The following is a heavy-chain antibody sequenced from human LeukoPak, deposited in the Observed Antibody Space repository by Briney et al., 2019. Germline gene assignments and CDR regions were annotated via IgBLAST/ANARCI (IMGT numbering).Heavy chain of an antibody. Sequence: GGSLRLSCAASGFTFSSYGMHWVRQAPGKGLEWVAVISYDGSNKYYADSVKGRFTISRDNSKNTLYLQMNSLRAEDTAVYYCARDEIRYYYYYMDVWGKGTTVTISS. J-gene: IGHJ6*03. CDR1: GFTFSSYG. V-gene: IGHV3-30*03. CDR2: ISYDGSNK. CDR3: ARDEIRYYYYYMDV.